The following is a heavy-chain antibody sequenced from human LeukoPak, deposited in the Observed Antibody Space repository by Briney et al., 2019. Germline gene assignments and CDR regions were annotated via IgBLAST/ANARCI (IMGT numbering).Heavy chain of an antibody. CDR1: GFTFSFYA. Sequence: GGSLRLSCAASGFTFSFYAMYWVRQAPGKGLEWVSAISGSGGSTSYADSVKGRFTISRDNSKNTLYLQMNSLRAEDTAVYYCAKGEGAMVRGIVDYWGQGTLVTVFS. CDR3: AKGEGAMVRGIVDY. CDR2: ISGSGGST. V-gene: IGHV3-23*01. D-gene: IGHD3-10*01. J-gene: IGHJ4*02.